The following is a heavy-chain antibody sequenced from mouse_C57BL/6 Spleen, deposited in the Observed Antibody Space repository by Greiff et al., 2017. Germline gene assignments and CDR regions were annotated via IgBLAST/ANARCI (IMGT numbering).Heavy chain of an antibody. CDR3: ARERGDGYCDY. CDR2: INYDGSST. J-gene: IGHJ2*01. D-gene: IGHD2-3*01. Sequence: EVKLVESEGGLVQPGSSMKLSCTASGFTFSDYYMAWVRQVPEKGLEWVANINYDGSSTYYLASLKSRFIISRYNAKNILYLQMSSLKSEDTATYYCARERGDGYCDYWGQGTTLTVSS. CDR1: GFTFSDYY. V-gene: IGHV5-16*01.